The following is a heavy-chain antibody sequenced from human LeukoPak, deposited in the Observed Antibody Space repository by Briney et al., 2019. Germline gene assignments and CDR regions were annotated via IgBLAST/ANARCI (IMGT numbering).Heavy chain of an antibody. D-gene: IGHD1-1*01. V-gene: IGHV3-23*05. Sequence: GGCLRLSCAASGFTFSSSDMSWVRQAPGSGLEWVSSIRHSDSNTYYADSVMGRFTISRDNSKNTLYLQMNSLSAEDTAVYYCAKRGNPTVGHHYLDVWGKGTTVSVSS. CDR3: AKRGNPTVGHHYLDV. CDR2: IRHSDSNT. CDR1: GFTFSSSD. J-gene: IGHJ6*03.